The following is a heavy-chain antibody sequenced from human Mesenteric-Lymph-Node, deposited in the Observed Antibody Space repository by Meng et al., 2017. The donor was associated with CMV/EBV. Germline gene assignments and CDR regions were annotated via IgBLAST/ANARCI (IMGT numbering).Heavy chain of an antibody. V-gene: IGHV3-21*06. Sequence: GGSLRLSCAASGFTFNTYTMNWVRQAPGKGLEWVSSINDVSTNKHYADSVKGRFTLSRDNARNSLYLQMNSLRAEDTAIYYCVRGDRRESWGQGTLVTVSS. D-gene: IGHD2-21*02. CDR1: GFTFNTYT. J-gene: IGHJ5*02. CDR2: INDVSTNK. CDR3: VRGDRRES.